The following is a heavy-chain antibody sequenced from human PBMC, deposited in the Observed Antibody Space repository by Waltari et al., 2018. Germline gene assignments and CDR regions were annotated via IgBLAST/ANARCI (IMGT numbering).Heavy chain of an antibody. CDR1: GGSISSYY. J-gene: IGHJ3*01. CDR3: ARVGVGGAGEAGES. CDR2: IYYSGST. V-gene: IGHV4-59*01. D-gene: IGHD3-16*01. Sequence: QVQLQESGPGLVKPSETLSLTCTVSGGSISSYYWSWIRQPPGKGLEWIGYIYYSGSTNYNPSLKSRVTISVDTSKNQFSLKLSSVTAADTAVYYCARVGVGGAGEAGESGGQGTMVTVS.